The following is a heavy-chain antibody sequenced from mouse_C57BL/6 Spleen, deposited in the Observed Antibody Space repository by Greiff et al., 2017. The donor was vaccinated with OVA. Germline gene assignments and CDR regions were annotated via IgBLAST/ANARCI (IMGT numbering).Heavy chain of an antibody. Sequence: VQLKESGPGLVKPSQSLSLTCSVTGYSITSGYYWNWIRQFPGNKLEWMGYISYNGSNNYNPSLKNRISITRDTSKNQLFLKLNSVTTEDTATYYCARYLDGTRGYWGQGTTLTVSS. CDR1: GYSITSGYY. D-gene: IGHD4-1*01. V-gene: IGHV3-6*01. J-gene: IGHJ2*01. CDR2: ISYNGSN. CDR3: ARYLDGTRGY.